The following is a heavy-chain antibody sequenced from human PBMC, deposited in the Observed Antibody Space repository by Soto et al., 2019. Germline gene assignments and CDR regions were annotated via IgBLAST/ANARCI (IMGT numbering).Heavy chain of an antibody. J-gene: IGHJ6*02. Sequence: QVHLVQSGAEVKKPGASVNVSCKTSGYTFTRNGISWVRQAPGQGLEWMGWISPNSGNIKYAQKLQGRVIMTTDTYTSTAYMELRSLRSDDTAVYYCVKDRDSNSWPSRDVWGPGTTVNVSS. D-gene: IGHD3-22*01. CDR3: VKDRDSNSWPSRDV. CDR2: ISPNSGNI. V-gene: IGHV1-18*01. CDR1: GYTFTRNG.